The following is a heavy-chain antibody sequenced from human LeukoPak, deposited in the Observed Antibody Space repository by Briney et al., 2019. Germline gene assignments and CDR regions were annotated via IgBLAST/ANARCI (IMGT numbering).Heavy chain of an antibody. CDR1: GFTFSSYA. CDR3: ARDRIAAAGFYYYYYMDV. CDR2: ISYDGSNK. V-gene: IGHV3-30*04. Sequence: PGGSLRLSCAASGFTFSSYAMHWVRQAPGKGLEWVAVISYDGSNKYYADSVKGRFTISRDNSKNTLYLQMNSLRAEDTAVYYCARDRIAAAGFYYYYYMDVWGKGTTVTVSS. J-gene: IGHJ6*03. D-gene: IGHD6-13*01.